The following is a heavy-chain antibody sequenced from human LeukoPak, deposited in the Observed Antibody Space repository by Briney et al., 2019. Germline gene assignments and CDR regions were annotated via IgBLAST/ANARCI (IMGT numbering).Heavy chain of an antibody. CDR1: GFTFSSYG. V-gene: IGHV3-30*02. Sequence: GGSLRLSCAASGFTFSSYGMHWVRQAPGKGLEWVAFIRYDGSNKYYADSVKGRFTISRDNSKNTLYLQMNSLRAEDTAVYYCAKFIFLAATYDYSNVGTNRNTPLDYWGQGTLVTVSS. J-gene: IGHJ4*02. D-gene: IGHD4-11*01. CDR3: AKFIFLAATYDYSNVGTNRNTPLDY. CDR2: IRYDGSNK.